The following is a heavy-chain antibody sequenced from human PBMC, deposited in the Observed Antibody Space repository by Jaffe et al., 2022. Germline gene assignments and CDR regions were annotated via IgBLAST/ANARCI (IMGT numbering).Heavy chain of an antibody. J-gene: IGHJ4*02. CDR2: ISSSSSTI. CDR3: ARAAGIRVVVVAATLDY. D-gene: IGHD2-15*01. V-gene: IGHV3-48*01. CDR1: GFTFSSYS. Sequence: EVQLVESGGGLVQPGGSLRLSCAASGFTFSSYSMNWVRQAPGKGLEWVSYISSSSSTIYYADSVKGRFTISRDNAKNSLYLQMNSLRAEDTAVYYCARAAGIRVVVVAATLDYWGQGTLVTVSS.